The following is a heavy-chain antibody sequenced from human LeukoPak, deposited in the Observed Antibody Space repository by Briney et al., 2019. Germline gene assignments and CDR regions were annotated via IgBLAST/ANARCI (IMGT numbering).Heavy chain of an antibody. D-gene: IGHD3-16*01. Sequence: PGGSLRLSCAASGFTFSSYAMSWVRQAPGKGLEWVSAISGSGGGTYYSDSVKGRFTISRDNSKNTLYLQMNNLRAEDTAVYYCITDPGEWEPIWGQGTMVTVSS. J-gene: IGHJ3*02. CDR1: GFTFSSYA. CDR3: ITDPGEWEPI. V-gene: IGHV3-23*01. CDR2: ISGSGGGT.